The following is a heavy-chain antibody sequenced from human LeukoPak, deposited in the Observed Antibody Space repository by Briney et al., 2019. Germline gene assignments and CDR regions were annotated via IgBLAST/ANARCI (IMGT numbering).Heavy chain of an antibody. D-gene: IGHD6-19*01. CDR3: ARGVPVAGLDF. CDR2: IYHSGST. J-gene: IGHJ4*02. CDR1: GGSISSSSYY. V-gene: IGHV4-39*07. Sequence: SQTLSLTCTVSGGSISSSSYYWSWVRQPPGKGLEWIGEIYHSGSTNYNPSLKSRVTISVDKSKNQFSLKLSSVTAADTAVYHCARGVPVAGLDFWGQGTLVTVSS.